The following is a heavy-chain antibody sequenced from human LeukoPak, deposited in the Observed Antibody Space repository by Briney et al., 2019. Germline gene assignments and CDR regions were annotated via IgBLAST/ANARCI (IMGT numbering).Heavy chain of an antibody. J-gene: IGHJ5*02. D-gene: IGHD2-21*01. CDR2: INPNSGGT. Sequence: ASVKVSCKTSGYSFTDYYMHWVRQAPGQGLERMGWINPNSGGTSSAQKFQGRVTMTRDTSITTVYMEVSWLTFDDTAIYYCARADRLDGGPYLIGPWGQGTLVTVSS. CDR1: GYSFTDYY. CDR3: ARADRLDGGPYLIGP. V-gene: IGHV1-2*02.